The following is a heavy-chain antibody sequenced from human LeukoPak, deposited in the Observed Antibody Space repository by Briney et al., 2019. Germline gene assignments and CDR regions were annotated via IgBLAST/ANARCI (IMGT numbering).Heavy chain of an antibody. CDR2: ISSASSYT. CDR1: GFTFSAYT. V-gene: IGHV3-21*01. CDR3: ATDPGSCSSTTCLLFDY. J-gene: IGHJ4*02. Sequence: GGSLRLSCAASGFTFSAYTLNWVRQAPGQGLEWVSSISSASSYTYYADSVKGRFTISRDNAKNSLYLQMNSLRVEDTAVYYCATDPGSCSSTTCLLFDYWGQGTLVTVSS. D-gene: IGHD2-2*01.